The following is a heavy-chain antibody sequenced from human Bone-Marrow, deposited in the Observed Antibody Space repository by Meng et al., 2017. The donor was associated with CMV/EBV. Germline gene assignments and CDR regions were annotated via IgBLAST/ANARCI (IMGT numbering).Heavy chain of an antibody. V-gene: IGHV3-30*04. CDR2: ISYDGSNK. CDR1: GFTFSSYA. D-gene: IGHD3-3*01. Sequence: GGSLRLSCAASGFTFSSYAMHWVRQAPGKGLEWVAVISYDGSNKYYADSVKGRFTISRDNSKNTLYLQMNSLRAEDTAVYYCARDRGVSSSFGVVIMPYYYGMAVWGQGTTFTVSS. CDR3: ARDRGVSSSFGVVIMPYYYGMAV. J-gene: IGHJ6*02.